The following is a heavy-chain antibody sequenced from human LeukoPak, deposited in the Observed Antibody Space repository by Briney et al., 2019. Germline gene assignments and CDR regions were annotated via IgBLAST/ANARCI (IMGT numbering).Heavy chain of an antibody. V-gene: IGHV3-23*01. CDR2: ISGSGGST. D-gene: IGHD3-10*01. Sequence: GGSLRLSCAASGFIFSSYDMSWVRQAPGKGLEWVSAISGSGGSTYYADSVKGRFTISRDNSKNTLYLQMNSLRAEDTAVYYCAKDRRRASSPFGENDYWGQGTLVTVSS. J-gene: IGHJ4*02. CDR3: AKDRRRASSPFGENDY. CDR1: GFIFSSYD.